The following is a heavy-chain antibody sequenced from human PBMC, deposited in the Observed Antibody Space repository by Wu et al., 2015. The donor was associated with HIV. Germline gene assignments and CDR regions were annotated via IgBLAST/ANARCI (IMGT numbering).Heavy chain of an antibody. CDR2: MNPNSGNR. J-gene: IGHJ4*02. CDR3: ARGRSYYGSGSYSDN. V-gene: IGHV1-8*03. Sequence: QVQLVQSGIEVKKSGASVKVSCKASGYSFTTYINWVRQATGQGLEWMGWMNPNSGNRVYAQKFVGRVTFTTNTSIGTAYMEVTNLRSEDTAVYYCARGRSYYGSGSYSDNWGQGTLVTVSS. CDR1: GYSFTTY. D-gene: IGHD3-10*01.